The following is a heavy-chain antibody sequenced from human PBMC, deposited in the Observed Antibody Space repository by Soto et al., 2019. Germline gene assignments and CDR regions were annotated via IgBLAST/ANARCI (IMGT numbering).Heavy chain of an antibody. CDR3: ASNLYYDSRGYYDY. D-gene: IGHD3-22*01. J-gene: IGHJ4*02. V-gene: IGHV4-31*03. Sequence: SETLSLTCTVSGGSISSGGYYWSWIRQHPGKGLEWIGYIYYSGSPYYNPSLKSRVTISVYTSKNQFSLKLSSVTAADTAVYYCASNLYYDSRGYYDYWGQGTLVTVSS. CDR1: GGSISSGGYY. CDR2: IYYSGSP.